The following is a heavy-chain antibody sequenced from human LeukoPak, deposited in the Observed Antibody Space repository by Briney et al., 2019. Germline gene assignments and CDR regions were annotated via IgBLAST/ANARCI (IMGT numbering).Heavy chain of an antibody. J-gene: IGHJ3*02. CDR3: TRILVGGNRAFYI. CDR1: GFTFSNYW. D-gene: IGHD2-21*01. CDR2: TKSDGSST. Sequence: GGSLRLSCAASGFTFSNYWMHWVRQAPGKGLVWVSRTKSDGSSTNYADSVKGRFTISRDNAKNTLYLQMNSLRAEDTAMYYCTRILVGGNRAFYIGGQGTMATVSS. V-gene: IGHV3-74*01.